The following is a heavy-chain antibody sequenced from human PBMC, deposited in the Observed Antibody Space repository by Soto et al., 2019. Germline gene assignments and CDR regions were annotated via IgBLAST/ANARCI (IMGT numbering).Heavy chain of an antibody. D-gene: IGHD3-22*01. V-gene: IGHV1-24*01. CDR1: GCTLTELS. CDR2: FDPEDGET. J-gene: IGHJ6*02. Sequence: ASVRVSCKVCGCTLTELSMHWVRQAPGKGLEWMGGFDPEDGETIYAQKFQGRVTMTEDTSTDTAYMELSSLRSEDTAVYYCATSQWLLHRGMDVWGQGTTVTVSS. CDR3: ATSQWLLHRGMDV.